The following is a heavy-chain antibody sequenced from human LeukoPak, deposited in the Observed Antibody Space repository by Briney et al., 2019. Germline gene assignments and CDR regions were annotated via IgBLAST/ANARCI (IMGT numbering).Heavy chain of an antibody. V-gene: IGHV3-23*01. Sequence: GGSLRLSCVASGFTFSSYAMSWVRQAPGKGLEWVSGISGSGGSTYYADSVKGRFTISRDKSKNTLYLQMNSLRAEDTAVYYCAKDWDTAMVRAFDYWGQGTLVTVSS. CDR2: ISGSGGST. D-gene: IGHD5-18*01. CDR1: GFTFSSYA. J-gene: IGHJ4*02. CDR3: AKDWDTAMVRAFDY.